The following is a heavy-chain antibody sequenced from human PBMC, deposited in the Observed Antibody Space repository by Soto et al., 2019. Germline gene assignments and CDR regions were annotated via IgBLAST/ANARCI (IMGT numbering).Heavy chain of an antibody. CDR2: IYTVGTT. V-gene: IGHV3-53*01. Sequence: EVQLVESGGGLIQPGGSLRLSCAASGFAVSSNYMSWVRQAPGKGLEWVSLIYTVGTTYYADSVKGRFTISRDNSKNTLYLHMNSLRAEDTAVYYCARASKGSGYSPHAFDIWGQGTMVTVSS. D-gene: IGHD3-22*01. CDR1: GFAVSSNY. J-gene: IGHJ3*02. CDR3: ARASKGSGYSPHAFDI.